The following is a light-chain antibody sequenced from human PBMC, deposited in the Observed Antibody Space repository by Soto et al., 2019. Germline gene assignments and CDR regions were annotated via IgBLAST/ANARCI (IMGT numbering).Light chain of an antibody. CDR1: QSVSSRY. CDR2: GAS. J-gene: IGKJ2*01. V-gene: IGKV3-20*01. CDR3: QQYGSSPPYT. Sequence: EIVLTQPPGTLSLSPGERATLSCRASQSVSSRYLAWYQQKPGQAPSLLIYGASSRATGIPDRFSGGGSGTDFTLTISRLEPEDFAVYYCQQYGSSPPYTFGQGTKLEIK.